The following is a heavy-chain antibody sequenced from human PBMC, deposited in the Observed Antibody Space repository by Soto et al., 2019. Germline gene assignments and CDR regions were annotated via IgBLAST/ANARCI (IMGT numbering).Heavy chain of an antibody. CDR1: GDSIISSDFY. CDR3: VRHAFALPKNSSFDP. V-gene: IGHV4-39*01. J-gene: IGHJ5*02. CDR2: IFYLGSS. Sequence: SETLSLTCTVSGDSIISSDFYWGWVRQPPGKGLEWIGSIFYLGSSYYNPSLKSRVTMSVDTSKNQFSLRLRSVTAADTALYFCVRHAFALPKNSSFDPWGQGIMVTVSS. D-gene: IGHD2-15*01.